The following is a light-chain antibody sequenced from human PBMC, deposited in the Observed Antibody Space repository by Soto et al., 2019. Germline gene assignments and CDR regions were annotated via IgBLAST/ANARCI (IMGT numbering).Light chain of an antibody. J-gene: IGKJ2*02. CDR1: QSVSSY. V-gene: IGKV3-15*01. Sequence: EIVMTQSPATLSVALGERVTLSCRASQSVSSYLAWYQQKPGQAPRLLISDASTQATGIPDRFSVSGSGTDFTLTISSLQSTYLAVYYCLQYSTWPPLCTFGQGTKLEIK. CDR3: LQYSTWPPLCT. CDR2: DAS.